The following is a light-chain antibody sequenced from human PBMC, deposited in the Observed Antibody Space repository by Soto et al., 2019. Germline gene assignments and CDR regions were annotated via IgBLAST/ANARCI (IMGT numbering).Light chain of an antibody. CDR3: QHRNVWPPIT. Sequence: VLTQSPATLSLSPGERATLSCRASQSIHTSLAWYQQKPGQPPRLVVYDSTLRANGVPDRFGGSRSGREFTLTINNLEPEDFALYYCQHRNVWPPITFGQGTRLEI. V-gene: IGKV3-11*02. J-gene: IGKJ5*01. CDR1: QSIHTS. CDR2: DST.